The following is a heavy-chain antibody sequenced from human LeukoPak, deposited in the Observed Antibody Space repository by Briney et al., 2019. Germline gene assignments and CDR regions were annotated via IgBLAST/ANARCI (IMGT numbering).Heavy chain of an antibody. CDR1: GHTFTSYG. Sequence: ASVKVSCKASGHTFTSYGISWVRQAPGQGLEWMGWISAYNGNTNYAQKLQGRVTMTTDTSTSTAYMELRSLRSDDTAVYYCAMTSYGAHDAFDIWGQGTMVTVSS. CDR3: AMTSYGAHDAFDI. J-gene: IGHJ3*02. CDR2: ISAYNGNT. V-gene: IGHV1-18*01. D-gene: IGHD4-17*01.